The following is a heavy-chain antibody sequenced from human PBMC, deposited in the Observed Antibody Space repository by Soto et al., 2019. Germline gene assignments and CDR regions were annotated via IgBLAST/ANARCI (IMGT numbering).Heavy chain of an antibody. D-gene: IGHD6-19*01. Sequence: QVQLVQSGAEVKKPGSSVKVSCKASGGTFSSYAISWVRQAPGQGLEWMGGIIPIFGTANYAQKFQGRVTITADESTSTAYMELSSFSSEDTAVYYCARRPQGGEQWLGAFDIWGQGTMVTVSS. CDR1: GGTFSSYA. V-gene: IGHV1-69*01. J-gene: IGHJ3*02. CDR2: IIPIFGTA. CDR3: ARRPQGGEQWLGAFDI.